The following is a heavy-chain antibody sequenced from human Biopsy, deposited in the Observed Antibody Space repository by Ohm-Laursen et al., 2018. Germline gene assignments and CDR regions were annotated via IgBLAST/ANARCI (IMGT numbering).Heavy chain of an antibody. CDR2: IYYRGSTA. D-gene: IGHD6-19*01. V-gene: IGHV4-61*01. CDR3: ARGMRSSGWTYFDS. J-gene: IGHJ4*02. Sequence: PSDTLSFTCTVSGDSVSSVSFSWTWLRQPPGQGLEYIGYIYYRGSTANYNPSLEIRVTMSVDMHKNQFSLKLSAATAADTAIYYCARGMRSSGWTYFDSWGQGTLVTVSS. CDR1: GDSVSSVSFS.